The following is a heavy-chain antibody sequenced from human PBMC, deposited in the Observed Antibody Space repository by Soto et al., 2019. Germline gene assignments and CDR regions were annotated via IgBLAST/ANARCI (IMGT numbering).Heavy chain of an antibody. J-gene: IGHJ3*02. V-gene: IGHV4-31*03. CDR2: IYYSGST. Sequence: QVQLQESGPGLVKPSQTLSLTCTVSGGSISSGGYYWSWIRQHPGKGLEWIGYIYYSGSTYYNPSLKSRVTISVDTSKNQSSLKLSSVTAADTAVYYCASRCSSWKYSGAFDIWGQGTMVTVSS. CDR1: GGSISSGGYY. D-gene: IGHD6-13*01. CDR3: ASRCSSWKYSGAFDI.